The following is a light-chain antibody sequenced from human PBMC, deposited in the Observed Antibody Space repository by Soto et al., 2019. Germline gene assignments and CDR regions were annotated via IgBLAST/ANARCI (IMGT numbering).Light chain of an antibody. CDR1: QSVLYSSNNKNY. CDR2: WAS. V-gene: IGKV4-1*01. J-gene: IGKJ1*01. Sequence: DIVMTQSPDSLAVSLGERATINCKSSQSVLYSSNNKNYLAWYQQKPGQPPKVLIYWASTRESGIPDRFSGSGSGTEFNLTISSRQAEDVAVYWCQQYYLSPRTFGQGTKVEI. CDR3: QQYYLSPRT.